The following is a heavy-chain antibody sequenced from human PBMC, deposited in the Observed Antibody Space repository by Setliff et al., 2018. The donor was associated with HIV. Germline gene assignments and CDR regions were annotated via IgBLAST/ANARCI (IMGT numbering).Heavy chain of an antibody. V-gene: IGHV4-59*08. CDR3: ARHKSQPYYFDY. CDR2: IYYSGST. Sequence: PLETLSLTCTVSGGSISSYYWSWICQPPGKGLEWIGYIYYSGSTNYNPSLKSRVTISVDTSKNQFSLKLSSVTAADTAVYYCARHKSQPYYFDYWGQGTLVTVSS. CDR1: GGSISSYY. J-gene: IGHJ4*02.